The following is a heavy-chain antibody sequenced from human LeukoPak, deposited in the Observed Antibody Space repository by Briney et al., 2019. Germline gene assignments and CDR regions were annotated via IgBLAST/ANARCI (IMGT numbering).Heavy chain of an antibody. Sequence: GGSLRLSCAASGFTFSSYEMNWVRQAPGRGLEWVSYIGKTGRTIYYTDSVKGRFTISRDNAKNSLYLQMNSLRAEDTAIYYCVRGDRYFFDFWGQGTLVTVSS. CDR1: GFTFSSYE. J-gene: IGHJ4*02. V-gene: IGHV3-48*03. CDR2: IGKTGRTI. CDR3: VRGDRYFFDF.